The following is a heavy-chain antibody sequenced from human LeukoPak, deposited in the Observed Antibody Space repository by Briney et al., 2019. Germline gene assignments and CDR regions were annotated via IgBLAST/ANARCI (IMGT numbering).Heavy chain of an antibody. CDR2: ISWNSGSI. J-gene: IGHJ4*02. V-gene: IGHV3-9*01. CDR3: AKDMRYYGSGSYYSSSLDY. CDR1: GFTFDDYA. Sequence: GGSLRLSCAASGFTFDDYAMHWVRQAPGKGLEWVSGISWNSGSIGYADSVKGRFTISRDNAKNSLYLQMNSLRAEDTALYYCAKDMRYYGSGSYYSSSLDYWGQGTLVTVSS. D-gene: IGHD3-10*01.